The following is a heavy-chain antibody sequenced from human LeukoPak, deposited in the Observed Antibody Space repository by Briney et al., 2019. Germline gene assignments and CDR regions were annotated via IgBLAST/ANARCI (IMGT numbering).Heavy chain of an antibody. J-gene: IGHJ4*02. D-gene: IGHD3-3*01. CDR2: IKSKTDGGTT. CDR3: TTDLEFYDFWSGYYSGDY. Sequence: GGSLRLSCAASGFTFSNAWMSWVRQAPGKGLEWVGRIKSKTDGGTTDYAAPVKGRFTISRDDSKNTLYLQMNSLKTEDTAVYYCTTDLEFYDFWSGYYSGDYWGQGTLVTVSS. CDR1: GFTFSNAW. V-gene: IGHV3-15*01.